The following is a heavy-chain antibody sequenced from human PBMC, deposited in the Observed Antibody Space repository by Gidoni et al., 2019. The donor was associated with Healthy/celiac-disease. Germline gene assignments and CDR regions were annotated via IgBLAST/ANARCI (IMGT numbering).Heavy chain of an antibody. CDR2: ISYDGSNK. J-gene: IGHJ4*02. CDR1: GCTSRHHA. V-gene: IGHV3-30-3*01. D-gene: IGHD3-3*01. CDR3: ARGPALRFLEWLPFDY. Sequence: QVQLVESGGGGVQPWRCLRLSCAASGCTSRHHAMHWVRQAPGKGLEWGAVISYDGSNKYYADSVKGRFTISRDNSKNTLYLQMNSLISEDTAVYYCARGPALRFLEWLPFDYWGQGTLFTVSS.